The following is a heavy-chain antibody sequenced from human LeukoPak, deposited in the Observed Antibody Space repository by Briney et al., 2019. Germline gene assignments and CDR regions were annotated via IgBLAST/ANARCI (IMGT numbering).Heavy chain of an antibody. V-gene: IGHV3-21*01. J-gene: IGHJ4*02. CDR1: GFTFSSYS. D-gene: IGHD3-10*01. CDR2: ISSISSYI. CDR3: ARDLELLWFGELLLGTFDY. Sequence: GGSLRLSCAASGFTFSSYSMSWVRQAPGKGLEWVSSISSISSYIYYADSVKGRFTISRDNAKNSLYLQMNSLRAEDTAVYYCARDLELLWFGELLLGTFDYWGQGTLVTVSS.